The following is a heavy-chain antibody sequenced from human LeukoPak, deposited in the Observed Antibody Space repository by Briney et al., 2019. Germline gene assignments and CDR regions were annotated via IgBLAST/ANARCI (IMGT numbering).Heavy chain of an antibody. Sequence: ASVKVSCKASGYTFTGYYMHWVRQAPGQGLEWMGRINPNSGGTNYAQKFQGRVTMTRDTSISTAYMELSRLRSDDTAVYYCANLYSSRYIVSDYWGQGTLVTVSS. CDR1: GYTFTGYY. J-gene: IGHJ4*02. CDR2: INPNSGGT. V-gene: IGHV1-2*06. CDR3: ANLYSSRYIVSDY. D-gene: IGHD6-25*01.